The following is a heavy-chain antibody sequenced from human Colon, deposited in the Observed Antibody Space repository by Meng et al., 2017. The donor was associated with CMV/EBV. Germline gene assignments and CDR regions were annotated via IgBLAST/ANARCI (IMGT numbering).Heavy chain of an antibody. Sequence: EVKLGEAGGGLVKPGGSLRVYCAASEFIFKTYDMYGGRQAPGKGLEWVSTIGRSGTDVAYADPVEGRFTISRDKKSLYLEMKSLRADDTAVYYCQTDPNWGAFWGKGTLVTVSS. J-gene: IGHJ4*02. CDR3: QTDPNWGAF. CDR2: IGRSGTDV. V-gene: IGHV3-21*01. D-gene: IGHD1-26*01. CDR1: EFIFKTYD.